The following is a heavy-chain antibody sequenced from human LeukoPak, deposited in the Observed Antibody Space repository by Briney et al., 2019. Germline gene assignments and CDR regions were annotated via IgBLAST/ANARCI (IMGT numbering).Heavy chain of an antibody. CDR3: ARDGRLKSHPIAYVGFDY. D-gene: IGHD2-21*01. V-gene: IGHV3-21*01. CDR2: ISSSSSYI. J-gene: IGHJ4*02. CDR1: GFTFSSYS. Sequence: GGSLRLSCAASGFTFSSYSMNWVRQAPGKGLEWVSSISSSSSYIYYADSVKGRFTISRDNAKNSLYLQMNSLRAEDTAVYYCARDGRLKSHPIAYVGFDYWGQGTLVTVSS.